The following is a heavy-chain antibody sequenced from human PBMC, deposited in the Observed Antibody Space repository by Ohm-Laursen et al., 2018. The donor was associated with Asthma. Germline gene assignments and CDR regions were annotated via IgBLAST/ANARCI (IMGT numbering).Heavy chain of an antibody. Sequence: SLRLSCAASGFTVSSNYMSWVRQAPGKGLEYVSAISSNGGSTYYADSVKGRFTISRGNSKNTLYLQMSSLRAEDTAVYYCVKRYSSGWYYFDYWGQGTLVTVSS. D-gene: IGHD6-19*01. V-gene: IGHV3-64D*08. J-gene: IGHJ4*02. CDR2: ISSNGGST. CDR3: VKRYSSGWYYFDY. CDR1: GFTVSSNY.